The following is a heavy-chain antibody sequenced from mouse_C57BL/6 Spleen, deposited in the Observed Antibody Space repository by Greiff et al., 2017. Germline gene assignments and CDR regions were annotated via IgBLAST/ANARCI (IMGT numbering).Heavy chain of an antibody. CDR3: AKGGTGAFDY. CDR2: IDPSDSYT. Sequence: VQLQQPGAELVMPGASVKLSCKASGYTFTSYWMHWVKQRPGQGLEWIGEIDPSDSYTNYNQKFKGKSTLTLDKSSSTAYMQLSSLTSEDSAVYYCAKGGTGAFDYWGQGTTLTVSS. CDR1: GYTFTSYW. V-gene: IGHV1-69*01. D-gene: IGHD4-1*01. J-gene: IGHJ2*01.